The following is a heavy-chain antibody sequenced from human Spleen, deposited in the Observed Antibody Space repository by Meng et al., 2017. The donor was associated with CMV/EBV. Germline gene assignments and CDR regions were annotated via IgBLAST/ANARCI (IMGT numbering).Heavy chain of an antibody. J-gene: IGHJ5*02. D-gene: IGHD2-2*02. Sequence: ASVKVSCKASGYTFTSYYMHWVRQAPGQGLEWMGIINPSGGSTSYAQKFQGRVTMTRDTSTSTVYMELSSLRSEDTAVYYCARGDCSSTSCYRVGWFDPWGQGTLVTVS. CDR1: GYTFTSYY. CDR2: INPSGGST. CDR3: ARGDCSSTSCYRVGWFDP. V-gene: IGHV1-46*01.